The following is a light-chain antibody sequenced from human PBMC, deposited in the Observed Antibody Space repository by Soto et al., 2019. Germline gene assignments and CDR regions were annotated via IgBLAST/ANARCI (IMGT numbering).Light chain of an antibody. CDR1: QSVSSY. CDR3: QQRGNLEAFT. V-gene: IGKV3-11*01. CDR2: DAS. J-gene: IGKJ3*01. Sequence: EIVLTQSPATLSLSPGERATLSCRASQSVSSYLAWYQQKPGQAPRLLIYDASNRATGIPARFSGSGSGTDFTLTISSLEPEDFAVYYCQQRGNLEAFTFGPGTKVDIK.